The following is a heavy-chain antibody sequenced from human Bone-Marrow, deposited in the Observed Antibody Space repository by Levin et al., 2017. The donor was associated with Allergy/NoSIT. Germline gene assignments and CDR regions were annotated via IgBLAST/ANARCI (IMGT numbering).Heavy chain of an antibody. CDR2: MYYSGST. D-gene: IGHD3-10*01. CDR3: VRNGFYGSGSTDAFDI. CDR1: GGSINNYY. Sequence: PSETLSLTCTVSGGSINNYYWGWIRQPPGKGLEWIGYMYYSGSTNYNPSLKSRVTISADTSKNPFPLKLTSVTAADTAVYYWVRNGFYGSGSTDAFDIWGQGTMVTVSS. J-gene: IGHJ3*02. V-gene: IGHV4-59*01.